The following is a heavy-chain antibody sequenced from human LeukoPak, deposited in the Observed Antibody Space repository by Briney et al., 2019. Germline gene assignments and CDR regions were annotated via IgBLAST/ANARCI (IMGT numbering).Heavy chain of an antibody. V-gene: IGHV1-69*13. Sequence: GASVKVSCKASGGTFSSYAISWVRQAPGQVLEWMGGIIPIFGTANYAQKFQGRVTITADESTSTAYMELSSLRSEDTAVYYCARNREGLIIFDYWGQGTLVTVSS. J-gene: IGHJ4*02. CDR1: GGTFSSYA. CDR3: ARNREGLIIFDY. CDR2: IIPIFGTA.